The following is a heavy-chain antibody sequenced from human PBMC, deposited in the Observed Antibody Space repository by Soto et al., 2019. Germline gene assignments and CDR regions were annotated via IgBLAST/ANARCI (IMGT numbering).Heavy chain of an antibody. CDR2: IIPIFGTA. CDR3: ARRGYDYVWGSYRSHDAFDI. V-gene: IGHV1-69*06. CDR1: GGNFSSYA. Sequence: ASVKVSCKASGGNFSSYAISWVRQAPGQGLEWMGGIIPIFGTANYAQKFQGRVTITADKSTSTAYMELSSLRSEDTAVYYCARRGYDYVWGSYRSHDAFDIWGQGTMVTV. J-gene: IGHJ3*02. D-gene: IGHD3-16*02.